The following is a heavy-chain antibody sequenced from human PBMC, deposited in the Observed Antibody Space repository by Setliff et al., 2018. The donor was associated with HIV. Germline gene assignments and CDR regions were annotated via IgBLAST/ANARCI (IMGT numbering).Heavy chain of an antibody. V-gene: IGHV2-70*04. CDR1: GFSFGLSGMR. D-gene: IGHD5-12*01. CDR2: IDWDGDK. CDR3: ARDSGNYAFDY. Sequence: SGPTLVNPTQTLKLTCTFSGFSFGLSGMRINWIRQPPGKALQWLARIDWDGDKFYSASLRTRLNISKDTSKNQVILTMTGLDPVDTATYYCARDSGNYAFDYWGLGTLVTVS. J-gene: IGHJ4*02.